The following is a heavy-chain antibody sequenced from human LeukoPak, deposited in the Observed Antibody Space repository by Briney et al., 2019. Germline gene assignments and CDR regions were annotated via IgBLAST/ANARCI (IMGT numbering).Heavy chain of an antibody. CDR1: GITLSNYG. CDR2: ISSSSTYI. D-gene: IGHD3-22*01. Sequence: GGSLRLSCAVSGITLSNYGMSWVRQAPGKGLEWVSSISSSSTYIYYADSVEGRFTTSRDNAENSLFLEMNSLRAEDTAVYYCARDLGTTMITSLGYWGQGTLVTVSS. V-gene: IGHV3-21*01. CDR3: ARDLGTTMITSLGY. J-gene: IGHJ4*02.